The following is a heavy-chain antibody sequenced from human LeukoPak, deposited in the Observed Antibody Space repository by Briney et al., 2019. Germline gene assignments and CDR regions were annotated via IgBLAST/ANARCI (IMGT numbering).Heavy chain of an antibody. CDR2: IYHSGRT. V-gene: IGHV4-4*02. Sequence: GSLRLSCAASGFTVSNKYMTWVRQPPGKGLEWIGEIYHSGRTNYNPSLKSRLTILVEKSKNQFSLKLNSVTAADTAAYYCARGRVIAVAGWGPWELPPAGHDYWGQGTLVTVSS. D-gene: IGHD6-19*01. CDR3: ARGRVIAVAGWGPWELPPAGHDY. CDR1: GFTVSNKYM. J-gene: IGHJ4*02.